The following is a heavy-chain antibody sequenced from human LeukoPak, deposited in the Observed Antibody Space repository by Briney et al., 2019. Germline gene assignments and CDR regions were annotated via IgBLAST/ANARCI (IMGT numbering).Heavy chain of an antibody. D-gene: IGHD5-24*01. CDR2: IYDPGST. CDR3: SRVRRDGYNPLDY. Sequence: ETLSLTCSVSGGAISSNYWSWIRQPPRKGLEWRGYIYDPGSTNYNPSLKSRVTSPLATSTKQFSRKLSSETAADTAVYYCSRVRRDGYNPLDYWGEGTLVTVSS. J-gene: IGHJ4*02. V-gene: IGHV4-59*08. CDR1: GGAISSNY.